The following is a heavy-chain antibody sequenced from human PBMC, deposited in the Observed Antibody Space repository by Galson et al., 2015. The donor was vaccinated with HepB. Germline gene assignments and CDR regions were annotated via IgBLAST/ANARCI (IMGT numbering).Heavy chain of an antibody. CDR2: ISDTSSYT. J-gene: IGHJ4*02. CDR1: GFTFSDSY. D-gene: IGHD5-12*01. CDR3: VRHSLRWERGSRTYVPREGFNY. Sequence: SLRRSCAASGFTFSDSYMSWIRQPPGLGLECISYISDTSSYTDYAASVKGRFTIPRDNAQNSLYLQLKSQRVDDTAIYYCVRHSLRWERGSRTYVPREGFNYCVQGTLVTVFS. V-gene: IGHV3-11*06.